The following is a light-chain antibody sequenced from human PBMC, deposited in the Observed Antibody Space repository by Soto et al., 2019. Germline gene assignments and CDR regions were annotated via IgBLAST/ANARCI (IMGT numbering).Light chain of an antibody. Sequence: IVMTQSPATLSVSPGERATLSCRASQSVGRSLAWYQQKPGQAPRLLMYGTSARATGIPATFSGSGSGTEFTLTISSLQSEDFAVYYCQQYDNWPSVTFGGGTKVDNK. V-gene: IGKV3-15*01. CDR3: QQYDNWPSVT. CDR2: GTS. J-gene: IGKJ4*01. CDR1: QSVGRS.